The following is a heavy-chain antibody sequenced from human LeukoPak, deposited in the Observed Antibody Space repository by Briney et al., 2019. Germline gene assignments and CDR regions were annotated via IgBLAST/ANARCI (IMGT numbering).Heavy chain of an antibody. V-gene: IGHV3-48*03. CDR3: ARDWGTGIRQNAFDI. CDR1: GFSFRTYE. Sequence: PGGSLRLSCAASGFSFRTYEMNWVRQAPGRGLEWVSYISNSGNTIYYADSVKGRFSISRDNAKNSLYLQMNSLRAEDTAVYYCARDWGTGIRQNAFDIWGQGTMVTVSS. J-gene: IGHJ3*02. D-gene: IGHD3-16*01. CDR2: ISNSGNTI.